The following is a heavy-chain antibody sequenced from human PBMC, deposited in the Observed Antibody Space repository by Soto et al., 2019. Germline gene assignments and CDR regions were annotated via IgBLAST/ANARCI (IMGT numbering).Heavy chain of an antibody. D-gene: IGHD2-15*01. CDR2: MLYSGLT. Sequence: SETLSLTCTVSGGSISSYYWSWIRQPPGKGLEWIGSMLYSGLTYYNPSLKSRVTLSVDTSKNQFSVRLNSVIASDTAVYYCAPLSVSLSGPYGIHVWGQGTTVTVSS. J-gene: IGHJ6*02. CDR3: APLSVSLSGPYGIHV. V-gene: IGHV4-59*04. CDR1: GGSISSYY.